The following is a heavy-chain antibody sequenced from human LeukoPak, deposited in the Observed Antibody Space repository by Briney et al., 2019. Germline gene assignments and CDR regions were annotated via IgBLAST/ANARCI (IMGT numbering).Heavy chain of an antibody. D-gene: IGHD3-10*01. Sequence: GASVKVSCKASGYTFTSYYMHWVRQAPGQGLEWMGIINPSGGSTSYAQKFQGRVTMTRDMSTSTVYMELSSLRSEDTAVYYCARDPPNYYGSGSYYRDSWFDPWGQGTLVTVSS. CDR1: GYTFTSYY. J-gene: IGHJ5*02. CDR2: INPSGGST. V-gene: IGHV1-46*01. CDR3: ARDPPNYYGSGSYYRDSWFDP.